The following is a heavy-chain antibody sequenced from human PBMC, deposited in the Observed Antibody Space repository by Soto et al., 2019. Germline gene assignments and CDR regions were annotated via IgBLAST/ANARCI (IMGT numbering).Heavy chain of an antibody. D-gene: IGHD2-8*01. Sequence: VASLKVSCKASGGTFSSSAIRWVPQAPGQRLEWRGGIIPIFGTANYAQKFQGRVTMTADESTSTAYMGLSSLRSEDTAVYYCARGASCTNGVCYTEGFEIQGQRPRFTVSS. CDR1: GGTFSSSA. V-gene: IGHV1-69*13. J-gene: IGHJ3*02. CDR2: IIPIFGTA. CDR3: ARGASCTNGVCYTEGFEI.